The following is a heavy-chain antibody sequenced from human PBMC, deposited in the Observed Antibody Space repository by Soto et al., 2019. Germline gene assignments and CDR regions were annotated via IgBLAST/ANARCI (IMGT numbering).Heavy chain of an antibody. J-gene: IGHJ3*02. D-gene: IGHD3-22*01. CDR1: GFTFDDYA. V-gene: IGHV3-9*01. Sequence: EVQLVESGGGLVQPGRSLRLSCAASGFTFDDYAMHWVRQAPGKGVEWVSGISWNSGSIGYADSVKGRFTISRDNAKNSLYLQMNSLRAEDTALYYCAKANYDSSGPGAFDIWGQGTMVTVSS. CDR3: AKANYDSSGPGAFDI. CDR2: ISWNSGSI.